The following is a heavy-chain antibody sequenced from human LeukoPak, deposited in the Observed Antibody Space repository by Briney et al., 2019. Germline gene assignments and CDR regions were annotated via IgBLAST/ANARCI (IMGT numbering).Heavy chain of an antibody. CDR2: IWYDGSNE. J-gene: IGHJ4*02. CDR1: GFTFSNYG. D-gene: IGHD1-1*01. CDR3: AKDSGKGLLFDY. Sequence: AGGSLRLSCAASGFTFSNYGMHWVRQAPGKGLEWVTVIWYDGSNEYYADSVKGRFTISKDNSKNTLYLQMNSLRVEDTAVYYCAKDSGKGLLFDYWGQGILVTVSS. V-gene: IGHV3-33*06.